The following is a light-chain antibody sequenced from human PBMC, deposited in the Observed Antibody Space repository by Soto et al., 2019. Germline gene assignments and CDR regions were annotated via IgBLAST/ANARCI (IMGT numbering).Light chain of an antibody. CDR3: AAWDDTLKRYV. Sequence: QSVLTRPPSASETPGQTVSISCSGSNSNIASNTVNWYQHLPGTAPKLLIYYNNQRPSGVPDRFSGSKSGTSASLAISGLQSEDESDYYCAAWDDTLKRYVFGTGTKLTVL. J-gene: IGLJ1*01. CDR1: NSNIASNT. CDR2: YNN. V-gene: IGLV1-44*01.